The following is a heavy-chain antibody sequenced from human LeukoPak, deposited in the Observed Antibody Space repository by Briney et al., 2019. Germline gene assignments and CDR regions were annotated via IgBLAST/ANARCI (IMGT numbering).Heavy chain of an antibody. J-gene: IGHJ3*02. CDR1: GGSISSYY. Sequence: SETLSLTCTVSGGSISSYYWSWIRQPPGKGLEWIANIFYSGSPNYNPSLKSRVTISVDTSKNQFSLKLSSVTAADTAVYYCARDRNTYYYGSGSYGAFDIWGQGTMVTVSS. CDR3: ARDRNTYYYGSGSYGAFDI. D-gene: IGHD3-10*01. CDR2: IFYSGSP. V-gene: IGHV4-59*01.